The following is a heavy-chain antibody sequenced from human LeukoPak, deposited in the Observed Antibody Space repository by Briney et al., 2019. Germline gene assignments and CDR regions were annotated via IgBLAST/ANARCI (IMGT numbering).Heavy chain of an antibody. V-gene: IGHV4-39*07. D-gene: IGHD3-10*01. CDR1: GGSVSSSRFH. Sequence: SETLSLTCTLSGGSVSSSRFHRGWIRQPPGKGLEWIGNIYYSGSTSYKPSLKSRVTMSLDTPKNQFSLTLRSLTAADTAVYYCATPSGNAFNIWGQGIMVTVSS. J-gene: IGHJ3*02. CDR2: IYYSGST. CDR3: ATPSGNAFNI.